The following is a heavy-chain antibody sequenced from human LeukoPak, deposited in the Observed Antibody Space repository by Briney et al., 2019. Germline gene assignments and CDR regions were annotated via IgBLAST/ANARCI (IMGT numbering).Heavy chain of an antibody. CDR3: ARSANAFDI. CDR1: GGSVSGYY. CDR2: ISHSGST. Sequence: PSETLSLTCAVSGGSVSGYYWSWIRQPPGKGPEWIGKISHSGSTNYNPSLKSRVTISVDTSTNQFSLNLSSVTAADTAVYHCARSANAFDIWGQGTMATVSS. J-gene: IGHJ3*02. V-gene: IGHV4-34*01.